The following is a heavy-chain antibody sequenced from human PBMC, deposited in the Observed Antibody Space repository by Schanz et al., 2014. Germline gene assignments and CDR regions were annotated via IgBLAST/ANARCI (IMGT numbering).Heavy chain of an antibody. J-gene: IGHJ4*02. V-gene: IGHV3-23*04. CDR1: GFTFSDHY. D-gene: IGHD1-1*01. CDR3: ARGTDWNLHY. Sequence: EVQLVESGGGLVQPGGSLRLSCAASGFTFSDHYMDWVRQAPGKGLEWVSGISGSGGSTYYADSVKGRFTISRDNSKNTLYLQMNSLRAGDTAVYYCARGTDWNLHYWGQGALVTVSS. CDR2: ISGSGGST.